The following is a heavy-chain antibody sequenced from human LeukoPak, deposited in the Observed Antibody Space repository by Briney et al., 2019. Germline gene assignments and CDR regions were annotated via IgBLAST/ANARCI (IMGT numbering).Heavy chain of an antibody. Sequence: PSETLSLTCTVSGCSISSYYWSWIRQPPGKGLEWIGYIYYSGSTNYNPSLKSRVTISVDTSKNQFSLKLSSVTAADTAVYYCARRITMVRGVIGRKNWFDPWGQGTLVTVSS. J-gene: IGHJ5*02. V-gene: IGHV4-59*01. CDR1: GCSISSYY. D-gene: IGHD3-10*01. CDR3: ARRITMVRGVIGRKNWFDP. CDR2: IYYSGST.